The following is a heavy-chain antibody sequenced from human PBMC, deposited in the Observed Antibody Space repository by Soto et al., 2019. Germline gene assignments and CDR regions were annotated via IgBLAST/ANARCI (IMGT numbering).Heavy chain of an antibody. V-gene: IGHV4-39*01. Sequence: SETLSLTCTVSGGSISSSSYYWGWIRQPPGKRLEWIGSVYYSGSTYYNPSLKSRVTVSVDTSKNQFSMKLSSVTAADKAVYYCARHDLGYSYAPFDYWGQGKMVTVS. CDR3: ARHDLGYSYAPFDY. CDR2: VYYSGST. CDR1: GGSISSSSYY. J-gene: IGHJ4*02. D-gene: IGHD5-18*01.